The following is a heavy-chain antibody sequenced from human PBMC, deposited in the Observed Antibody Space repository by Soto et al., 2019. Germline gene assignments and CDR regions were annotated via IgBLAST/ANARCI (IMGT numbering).Heavy chain of an antibody. CDR3: AHRGEVATIISDAFDI. CDR2: IYWDDDK. Sequence: QITLKESGPTLVKPTQTLTLTCTFSGISLSTDAVGVAWIRQPPGKALEWLALIYWDDDKRYSPSLKSRLTIIKDTSKNQVVLTMTNMYPVDTATYYCAHRGEVATIISDAFDIWGRGTAVTVSS. J-gene: IGHJ3*02. CDR1: GISLSTDAVG. V-gene: IGHV2-5*02. D-gene: IGHD5-12*01.